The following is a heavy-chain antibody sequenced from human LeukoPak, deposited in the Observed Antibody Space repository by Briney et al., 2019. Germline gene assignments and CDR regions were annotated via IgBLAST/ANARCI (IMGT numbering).Heavy chain of an antibody. CDR3: AKDIERWLQFYFDY. CDR1: GFTFDDYA. D-gene: IGHD5-24*01. CDR2: ISWNSGSI. J-gene: IGHJ4*02. V-gene: IGHV3-9*01. Sequence: SGGSLRLSCAASGFTFDDYAMHWVRQAPGKGLEWVSGISWNSGSIGYADSVKGRFTISRDNAKNSLYLQMNSLRAEDTALYYCAKDIERWLQFYFDYWGQGTLVTVSS.